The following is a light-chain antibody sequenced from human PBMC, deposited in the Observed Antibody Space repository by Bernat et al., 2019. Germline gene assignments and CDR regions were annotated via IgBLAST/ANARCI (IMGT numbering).Light chain of an antibody. V-gene: IGLV1-44*01. CDR2: TNN. Sequence: QSVLTQPPSASGTPGQRVTISCSGSSSNIGSNTVNWYQQLPGTAPKLLIYTNNQRPSGVPDRFSGSRSGTSASLAISGLQSEEEAVYYCAAWDDSLNGPVFGGGTKLTVL. J-gene: IGLJ3*02. CDR1: SSNIGSNT. CDR3: AAWDDSLNGPV.